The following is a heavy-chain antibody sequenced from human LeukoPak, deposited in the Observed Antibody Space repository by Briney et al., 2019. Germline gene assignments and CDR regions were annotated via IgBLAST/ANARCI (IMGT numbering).Heavy chain of an antibody. CDR1: GFTFSSYA. Sequence: GGSLRLSCAASGFTFSSYAMSWVRQAPGKGLEWVSSISSSSSYIYYADSVKGRFTISRDNAKNSLYLQMNSLRAEDTAVYYCARVTAKSWYGFWGQGTLVTVSS. CDR3: ARVTAKSWYGF. CDR2: ISSSSSYI. J-gene: IGHJ4*02. V-gene: IGHV3-21*01. D-gene: IGHD6-13*01.